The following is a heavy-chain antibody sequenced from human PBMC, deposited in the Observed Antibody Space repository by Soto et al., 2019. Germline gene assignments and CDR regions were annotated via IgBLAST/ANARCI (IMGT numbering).Heavy chain of an antibody. CDR3: AKDLEGTTVY. V-gene: IGHV3-30*18. D-gene: IGHD1-7*01. CDR1: GFTFSSYG. CDR2: ISHDGTIK. Sequence: ESGGGVVPPGRSLRLSCAASGFTFSSYGMHWVRQAPGKGLEWVAVISHDGTIKYYADSVKGRFTISRDNSKNTLYLQMNSLRAEDTAVFYCAKDLEGTTVYWGQGTLVTVSS. J-gene: IGHJ4*02.